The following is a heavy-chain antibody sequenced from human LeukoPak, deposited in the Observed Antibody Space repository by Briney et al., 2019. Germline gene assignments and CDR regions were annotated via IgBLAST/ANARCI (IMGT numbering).Heavy chain of an antibody. Sequence: PSQTLSLTCTVSGGSISSGSYYWSWIRQPAGKGLEWIGRIYTSGSTNYNPSLKSRVTMSVDTSKNQFSLKLSSVTAADTAVYYCARLPYYYYYMDVWGKGTTVTVSS. CDR3: ARLPYYYYYMDV. V-gene: IGHV4-61*02. CDR2: IYTSGST. J-gene: IGHJ6*03. CDR1: GGSISSGSYY.